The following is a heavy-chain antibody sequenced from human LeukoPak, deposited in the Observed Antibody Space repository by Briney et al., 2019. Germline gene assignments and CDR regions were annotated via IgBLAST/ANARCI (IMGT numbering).Heavy chain of an antibody. CDR2: IYSGGST. Sequence: GGPLRLSCAASGFTVSSNYMSWVRQAPGKGLEWVSVIYSGGSTYYADSVKGRFTISRDNSKNTLYLQMNSLRAEDTAVYYCARDQAVTTSGIYYYYGMDVWGQGTTVTVSS. J-gene: IGHJ6*02. CDR3: ARDQAVTTSGIYYYYGMDV. CDR1: GFTVSSNY. D-gene: IGHD4-17*01. V-gene: IGHV3-66*01.